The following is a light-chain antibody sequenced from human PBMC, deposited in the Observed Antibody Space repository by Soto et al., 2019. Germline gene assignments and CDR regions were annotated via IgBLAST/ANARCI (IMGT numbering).Light chain of an antibody. CDR2: SNN. Sequence: QSVLTQPPSASGTPGQRVTISCSGSSSHIGSNTVNWYQQLPGTAPKLLIYSNNQRPSGVPDRFSGAKSGTSASLAISGLQSEDEADYYCAAWDDSLNGSVVFGGGTKRTVL. CDR3: AAWDDSLNGSVV. J-gene: IGLJ2*01. CDR1: SSHIGSNT. V-gene: IGLV1-44*01.